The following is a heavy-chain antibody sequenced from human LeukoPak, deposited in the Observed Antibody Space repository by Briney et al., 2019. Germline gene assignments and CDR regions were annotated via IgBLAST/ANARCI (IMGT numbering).Heavy chain of an antibody. V-gene: IGHV4-34*01. Sequence: SETLSLTCAVYGGSFSGYYWSWIRQPPGKGLEWIGEINHSGSTNYNPSLKSRVTISVDTSKNQFSLKLSSVTAADTAVYYCARRGMITFGYWGQGTLVSVS. J-gene: IGHJ4*02. CDR2: INHSGST. CDR3: ARRGMITFGY. D-gene: IGHD3-16*01. CDR1: GGSFSGYY.